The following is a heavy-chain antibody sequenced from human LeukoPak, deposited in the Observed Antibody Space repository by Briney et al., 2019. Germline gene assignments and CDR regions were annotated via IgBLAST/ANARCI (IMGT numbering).Heavy chain of an antibody. D-gene: IGHD5-12*01. CDR2: IYYSGST. Sequence: PSETLSLTCTVSGGSISSGDYYWSWIRQPPGKGLEWIGYIYYSGSTYYNPSLKSRVTISVDTSKNQFSLKLSSVTAADTAVYYCARLQHVDIVATGAFDIWGQGTMVTVSS. V-gene: IGHV4-30-4*01. CDR1: GGSISSGDYY. J-gene: IGHJ3*02. CDR3: ARLQHVDIVATGAFDI.